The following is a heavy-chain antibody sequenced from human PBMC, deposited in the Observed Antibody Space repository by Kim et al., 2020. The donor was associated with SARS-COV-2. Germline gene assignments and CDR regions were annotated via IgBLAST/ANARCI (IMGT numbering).Heavy chain of an antibody. J-gene: IGHJ4*02. D-gene: IGHD3-16*01. V-gene: IGHV3-48*02. CDR3: ARVRGGANDY. CDR2: STI. Sequence: STINYEDSAKGRFNIPRENAKNSLEQQMNSMRDEDTAVYYCARVRGGANDYWGQGTLVTVSS.